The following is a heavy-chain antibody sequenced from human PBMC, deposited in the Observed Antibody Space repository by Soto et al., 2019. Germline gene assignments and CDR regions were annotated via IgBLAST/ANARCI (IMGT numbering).Heavy chain of an antibody. CDR1: GYSFTSHW. Sequence: PGESLKISCKGSGYSFTSHWIGWVRQMPGKGLEWMGIIYPGDSDTKYSPSFQGQVTISADKSISTAYLQWSSLKASDTAMFYYDSSGYRFDYWGQGTLVTVSS. CDR3: DSSGYRFDY. J-gene: IGHJ4*02. CDR2: IYPGDSDT. D-gene: IGHD3-22*01. V-gene: IGHV5-51*01.